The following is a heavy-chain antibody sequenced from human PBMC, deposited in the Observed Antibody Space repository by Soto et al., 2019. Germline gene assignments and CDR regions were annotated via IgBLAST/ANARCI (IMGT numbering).Heavy chain of an antibody. CDR2: ISAHNSNT. Sequence: QVHLVQSGAEVKKPGASVKVSCKGSGYAFTTYGITWVRQAPGQGLEWRGWISAHNSNTNDAQKLQGRVTVTRDTSTSTAYRELRSLRSADTAVYYCARGRYGDYWGQGALVTVSS. CDR3: ARGRYGDY. CDR1: GYAFTTYG. D-gene: IGHD1-1*01. V-gene: IGHV1-18*01. J-gene: IGHJ4*02.